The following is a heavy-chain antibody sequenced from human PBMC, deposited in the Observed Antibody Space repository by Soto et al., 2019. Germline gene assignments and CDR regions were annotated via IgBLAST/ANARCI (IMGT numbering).Heavy chain of an antibody. V-gene: IGHV4-59*01. CDR1: GGSIRNYY. J-gene: IGHJ4*02. CDR2: VYHSGST. Sequence: PSETLSLTCSVSGGSIRNYYCNWIRQPPGRGLEWIGYVYHSGSTNYNPSLKSRVSMSVDVSRNHFSLTLHSVTAADTAVYFCTSSYSTSSSPDYWGQGTLVTVSS. CDR3: TSSYSTSSSPDY. D-gene: IGHD6-6*01.